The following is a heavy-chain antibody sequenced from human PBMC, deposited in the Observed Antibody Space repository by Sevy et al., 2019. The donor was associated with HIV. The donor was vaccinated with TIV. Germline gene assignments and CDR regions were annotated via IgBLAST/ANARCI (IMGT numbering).Heavy chain of an antibody. V-gene: IGHV3-7*04. CDR3: SRAWGTWYEIGPNGFDV. J-gene: IGHJ3*01. CDR2: IKYDGSEK. Sequence: GGSLRLSCAASGFAFSAYWMNWVRQAPGKGLEWVANIKYDGSEKYYVDSVKGRFTISRDDAKNSVYLQMSSLRAEDTAVYYCSRAWGTWYEIGPNGFDVWATGQWSPSPQ. CDR1: GFAFSAYW. D-gene: IGHD3-16*01.